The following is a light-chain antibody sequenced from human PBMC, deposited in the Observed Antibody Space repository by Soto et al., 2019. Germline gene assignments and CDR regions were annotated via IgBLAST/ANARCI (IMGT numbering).Light chain of an antibody. CDR2: DAS. J-gene: IGKJ1*01. V-gene: IGKV1-13*02. CDR1: QVIGPV. Sequence: IQMTQSPSSLSSSVGERVTITCRASQVIGPVLAWFQQKPGKAPKLLIYDASTLESGVSSRFSGTGSETECTLTITDLQADDLATYFCHQYKTYSTFGQGTKVDI. CDR3: HQYKTYST.